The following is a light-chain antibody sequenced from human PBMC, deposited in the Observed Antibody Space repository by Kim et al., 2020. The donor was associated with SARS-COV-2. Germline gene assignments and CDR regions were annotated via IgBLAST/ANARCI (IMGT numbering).Light chain of an antibody. CDR2: SDS. V-gene: IGLV3-21*04. CDR1: NIGSKS. Sequence: APGQAARITCGGNNIGSKSVHWCQQKPGQAPVLVIYSDSDRPSGIPERFSGSNSANTATLTISRVEAGDEADYYCQVWDSDSDHWVFGGGTQLTVL. CDR3: QVWDSDSDHWV. J-gene: IGLJ3*02.